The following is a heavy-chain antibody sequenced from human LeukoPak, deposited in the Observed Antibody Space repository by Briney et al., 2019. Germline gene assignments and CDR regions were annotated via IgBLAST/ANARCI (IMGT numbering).Heavy chain of an antibody. V-gene: IGHV1-46*01. D-gene: IGHD1-26*01. CDR3: ARGSSGSTFDY. J-gene: IGHJ4*02. CDR2: INPSGGST. Sequence: VSVKVSCKTSGYTITSYYMHWVRQAPGQGLEWMGIINPSGGSTSYAQKFQGRVTMTRDTSTSTVYMELSSLRSEDTAVYYCARGSSGSTFDYWGQGTLVTVSS. CDR1: GYTITSYY.